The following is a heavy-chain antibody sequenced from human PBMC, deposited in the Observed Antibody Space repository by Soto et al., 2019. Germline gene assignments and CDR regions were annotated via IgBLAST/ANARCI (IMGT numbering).Heavy chain of an antibody. CDR3: ARLGFRGYSYLRFDY. D-gene: IGHD5-18*01. J-gene: IGHJ4*02. CDR1: GGSISSSSYY. Sequence: PSETLSLTCTVSGGSISSSSYYWGWIRQPPGKGLEWIGSIYYSGSTYYNPSLKSRVTISVDTSKNQFSLKLSSVTAADTAVYYCARLGFRGYSYLRFDYWGQGTLVTVSS. CDR2: IYYSGST. V-gene: IGHV4-39*01.